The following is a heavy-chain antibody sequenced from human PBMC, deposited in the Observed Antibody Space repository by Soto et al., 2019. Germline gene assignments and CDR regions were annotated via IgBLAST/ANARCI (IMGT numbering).Heavy chain of an antibody. CDR1: GGSISSSSYY. D-gene: IGHD1-26*01. CDR2: IYYSGST. Sequence: SETLSLTCTVSGGSISSSSYYWGWIRQPPGKGLEWIGSIYYSGSTYYNPSLKSRVTISVDTSKNQFSLKLSSVTAADTAVYYCARLLGATTDDAFDIWGQGTMVTVSS. CDR3: ARLLGATTDDAFDI. V-gene: IGHV4-39*01. J-gene: IGHJ3*02.